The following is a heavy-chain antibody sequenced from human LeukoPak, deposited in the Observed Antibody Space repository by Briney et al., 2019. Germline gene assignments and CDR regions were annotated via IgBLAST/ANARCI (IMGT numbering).Heavy chain of an antibody. CDR3: AGGADVGLYTFDY. CDR1: GGTFSSYA. V-gene: IGHV1-69*13. D-gene: IGHD2-2*02. CDR2: IVPIFGTA. J-gene: IGHJ4*02. Sequence: SVKVSCKASGGTFSSYAISWVRQAPGQGLEWMGGIVPIFGTANYAQKFQGRVTITADESTSTAYMELSSLRSEDTAVYYCAGGADVGLYTFDYWGQGTLVTVSS.